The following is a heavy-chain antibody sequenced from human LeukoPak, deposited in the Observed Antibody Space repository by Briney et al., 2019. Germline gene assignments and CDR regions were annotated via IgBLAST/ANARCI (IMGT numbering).Heavy chain of an antibody. J-gene: IGHJ4*02. CDR3: ARDGRYYYDSSGYYYGWVY. V-gene: IGHV4-30-4*08. D-gene: IGHD3-22*01. Sequence: SETLSLTCTVSGGSISSGDYYWSWIRQPPGKGLEWIGYIYYSGSTHYNPSLKSRVTISVDTSKNQFSLKLSSVTAADTAVYYCARDGRYYYDSSGYYYGWVYWGQGTLVTVSS. CDR2: IYYSGST. CDR1: GGSISSGDYY.